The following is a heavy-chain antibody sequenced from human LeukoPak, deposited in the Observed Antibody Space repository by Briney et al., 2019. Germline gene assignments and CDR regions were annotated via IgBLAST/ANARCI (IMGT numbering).Heavy chain of an antibody. CDR1: GGSFSGYY. J-gene: IGHJ5*02. CDR2: INHSGST. Sequence: SETLSLTCAVYGGSFSGYYWSWIRQPPGKGLEWIGEINHSGSTNYNPSLKSRVTISVDTSKNQFSPKLSSVTAADTAVYYCARGTRPFDPGAQGTLVTVSS. V-gene: IGHV4-34*01. CDR3: ARGTRPFDP.